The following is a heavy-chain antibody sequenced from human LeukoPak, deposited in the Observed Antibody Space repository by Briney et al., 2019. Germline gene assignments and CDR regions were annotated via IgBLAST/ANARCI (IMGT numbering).Heavy chain of an antibody. Sequence: GGSLRLSCAASGFTFSNYGMNWVRQAPGKGLEWVSVISGSGGSTYHADSVKGRLTISRDNSKNTLYFQMNSLRAEDTAVYYCARDSSGYSSYFDYWGQGTLVTVSS. CDR3: ARDSSGYSSYFDY. CDR1: GFTFSNYG. J-gene: IGHJ4*02. V-gene: IGHV3-23*01. CDR2: ISGSGGST. D-gene: IGHD6-19*01.